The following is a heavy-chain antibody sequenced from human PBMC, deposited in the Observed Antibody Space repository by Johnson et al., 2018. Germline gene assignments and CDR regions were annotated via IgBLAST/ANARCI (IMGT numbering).Heavy chain of an antibody. Sequence: QVQLVQSGAEVKKPGASVKVSCKASGYTFTSYYMHWVRQAPGQGLEWMGIINPSGGSTSYAQKFQGRVTMTRDTSTSTVYMELSSLRSEDTAVYYCARETQYYYDSRPLSSFQHWGQGTLVTVSS. V-gene: IGHV1-46*01. J-gene: IGHJ1*01. D-gene: IGHD3-22*01. CDR1: GYTFTSYY. CDR2: INPSGGST. CDR3: ARETQYYYDSRPLSSFQH.